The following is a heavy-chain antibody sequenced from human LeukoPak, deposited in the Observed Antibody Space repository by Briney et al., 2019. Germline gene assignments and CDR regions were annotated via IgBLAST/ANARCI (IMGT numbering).Heavy chain of an antibody. Sequence: GESLKISCQGSGYRFNIYWIGWVRQMPGKGLELMGIIDPYDSDPRYSPSFQGQVTISADKSISTAYLQWSSLKASDTAMYYCARQTATINYFDYWGQGTLVTVSS. CDR2: IDPYDSDP. CDR3: ARQTATINYFDY. CDR1: GYRFNIYW. D-gene: IGHD5-24*01. V-gene: IGHV5-51*01. J-gene: IGHJ4*02.